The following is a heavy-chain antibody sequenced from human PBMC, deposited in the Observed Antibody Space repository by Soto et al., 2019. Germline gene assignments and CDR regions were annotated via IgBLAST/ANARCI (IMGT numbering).Heavy chain of an antibody. V-gene: IGHV5-10-1*03. CDR3: ATYGSGSLKTYYYYGMDV. D-gene: IGHD3-10*01. CDR1: GYSFTSYW. Sequence: EVQLVQSGAEVKKPGESLRISCKGSGYSFTSYWISWVRQMPGKGLEWMGRIDPSDSYTNYSPSFQGHVTISADKSISTAYLQWSSLKASDTAMYYCATYGSGSLKTYYYYGMDVWGQGTTVTVSS. CDR2: IDPSDSYT. J-gene: IGHJ6*02.